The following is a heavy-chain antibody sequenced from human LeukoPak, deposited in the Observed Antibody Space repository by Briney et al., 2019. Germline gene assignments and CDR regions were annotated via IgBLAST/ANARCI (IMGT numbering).Heavy chain of an antibody. V-gene: IGHV4-59*08. CDR1: GGSFSSYY. D-gene: IGHD1-26*01. J-gene: IGHJ4*02. CDR3: ARNNVGAPFIFDY. Sequence: PSETLSLTCAVYGGSFSSYYWSWIRQPPGKGLEGIGYIYYSGSTNYNPSLKSRVTISVDTSKNQFSLKLSSVTAADTAVYYCARNNVGAPFIFDYWGQGTLVTVSS. CDR2: IYYSGST.